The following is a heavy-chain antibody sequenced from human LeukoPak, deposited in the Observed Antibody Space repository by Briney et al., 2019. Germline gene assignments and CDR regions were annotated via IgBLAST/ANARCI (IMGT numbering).Heavy chain of an antibody. CDR1: GFTFSSYW. D-gene: IGHD3-22*01. Sequence: GGSLRLSCAASGFTFSSYWMSWVRQAPGEGLEWVAKINQDGTEKAYVDSVRGRFTISRDNAKNSLFLQMNSLRAEDTAVYYCARVGQYDSSGYSRPWYAFDIWGQGTMVTVSS. V-gene: IGHV3-7*03. J-gene: IGHJ3*02. CDR3: ARVGQYDSSGYSRPWYAFDI. CDR2: INQDGTEK.